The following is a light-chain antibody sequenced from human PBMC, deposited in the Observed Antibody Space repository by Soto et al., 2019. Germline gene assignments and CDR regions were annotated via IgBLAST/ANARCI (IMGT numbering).Light chain of an antibody. CDR3: CSYAGSNAFV. CDR2: DVS. J-gene: IGLJ1*01. Sequence: QSALTQPASVSGSPGQSVTISCTGTTXDVGGYSYVSWYQQHPGKAPKLIIYDVSKWPSGVSDRFSGSKSGNTASLTISGLQAEDEGDYYCCSYAGSNAFVFGTGTKVTVL. CDR1: TXDVGGYSY. V-gene: IGLV2-11*01.